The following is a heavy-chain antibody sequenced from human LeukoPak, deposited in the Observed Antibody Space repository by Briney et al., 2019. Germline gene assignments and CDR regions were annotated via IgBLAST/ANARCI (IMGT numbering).Heavy chain of an antibody. V-gene: IGHV4-30-4*08. D-gene: IGHD2-2*01. CDR3: AREFKEYCSSTSCYHRYFDY. J-gene: IGHJ4*02. CDR1: GGSISSGDYY. Sequence: PSETLSLTCTVSGGSISSGDYYWSWIRQPPGKGLEWIGYIYYSGSTYYNPSLKSRVTTSVDTSKNQFSLKLSSVTAADTAVYYCAREFKEYCSSTSCYHRYFDYWGQGTLVTVSS. CDR2: IYYSGST.